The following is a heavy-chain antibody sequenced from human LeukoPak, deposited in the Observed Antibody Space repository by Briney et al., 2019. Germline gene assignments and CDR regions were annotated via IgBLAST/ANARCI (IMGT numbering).Heavy chain of an antibody. CDR2: IKQDGSEK. CDR3: ASINYDYVWGSYRRTDY. Sequence: GGSLRLSCAASGFTFSSYWMSWVRQAPGKGLEWVANIKQDGSEKYYVDSVKGRFTISRDNAKSSLYLQMSSLRAEDTAVYYCASINYDYVWGSYRRTDYWGQGTLVTVSS. V-gene: IGHV3-7*01. D-gene: IGHD3-16*02. J-gene: IGHJ4*02. CDR1: GFTFSSYW.